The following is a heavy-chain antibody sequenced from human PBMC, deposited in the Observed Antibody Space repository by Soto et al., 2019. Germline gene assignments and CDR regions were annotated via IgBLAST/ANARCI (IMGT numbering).Heavy chain of an antibody. V-gene: IGHV4-59*01. Sequence: PSETLSLTCTVSGGSISSYYWSWIRQPPGKGLEWIGYIYYSGSTNYNPSLKSRVTISVDTSKNQFSLKLSSVTAADTAVYYCARFNDYGPLYYFDYWGQGTLVTVSS. D-gene: IGHD4-17*01. CDR2: IYYSGST. CDR3: ARFNDYGPLYYFDY. J-gene: IGHJ4*02. CDR1: GGSISSYY.